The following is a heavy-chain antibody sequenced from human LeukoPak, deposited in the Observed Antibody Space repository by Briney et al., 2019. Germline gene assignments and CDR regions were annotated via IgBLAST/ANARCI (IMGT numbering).Heavy chain of an antibody. CDR3: ARAFYSSADY. J-gene: IGHJ4*02. D-gene: IGHD6-25*01. V-gene: IGHV3-23*01. CDR1: GFTFSSYA. Sequence: PGGSLRLSCAASGFTFSSYAMSWVRQAPGKGLEWVSAIGGNGGSTYYADSVKGRFTISRDNSKDTLYLQMNSLRAEDTAVYYCARAFYSSADYWGQGTLVAVSS. CDR2: IGGNGGST.